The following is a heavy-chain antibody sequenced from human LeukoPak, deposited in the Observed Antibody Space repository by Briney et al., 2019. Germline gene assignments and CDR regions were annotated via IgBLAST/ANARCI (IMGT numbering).Heavy chain of an antibody. Sequence: GGSLRLSCAASGFTFSSYWMDWVRQAPGKGLVWVSRINSDGSSTSYADSVKGRFTISRDNAKNTLYLQMNSLRAEDTAAYYCARDRSIVAGTCWFDPWGQGTLVTVSS. V-gene: IGHV3-74*01. CDR3: ARDRSIVAGTCWFDP. J-gene: IGHJ5*02. CDR2: INSDGSST. CDR1: GFTFSSYW. D-gene: IGHD6-19*01.